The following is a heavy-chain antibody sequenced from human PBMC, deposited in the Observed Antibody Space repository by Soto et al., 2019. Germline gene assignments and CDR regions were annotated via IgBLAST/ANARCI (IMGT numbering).Heavy chain of an antibody. Sequence: QVQLVQSGDEMKKPGASVRVSCKASGYIFVNYGIAWVRQAPGQGLEWMGWISPYTVYTHSASKVQGRLTMTTDTSTSTAYMDLGSLTSDDTAVYYCAMVDNYVTPTPQDVWGQGTTVTVSS. CDR3: AMVDNYVTPTPQDV. J-gene: IGHJ6*02. CDR2: ISPYTVYT. CDR1: GYIFVNYG. V-gene: IGHV1-18*01. D-gene: IGHD3-16*01.